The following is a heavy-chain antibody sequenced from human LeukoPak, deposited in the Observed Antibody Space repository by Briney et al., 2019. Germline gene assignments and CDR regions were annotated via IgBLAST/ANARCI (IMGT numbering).Heavy chain of an antibody. CDR2: INHSGST. V-gene: IGHV4-34*01. Sequence: PSETLSLTCAVYGGSFSGYYWSWIRQPPGKGLEWIGEINHSGSTNYNPSLKSRVTISVDTSKNQFSLKLSSVTAAGTAVYYCASRANTMVRGVASDWGQGTLVTVSS. CDR3: ASRANTMVRGVASD. CDR1: GGSFSGYY. J-gene: IGHJ4*02. D-gene: IGHD3-10*01.